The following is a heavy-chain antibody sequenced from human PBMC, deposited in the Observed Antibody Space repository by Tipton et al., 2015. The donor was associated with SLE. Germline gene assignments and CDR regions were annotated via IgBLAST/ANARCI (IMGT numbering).Heavy chain of an antibody. CDR2: IYYSGST. D-gene: IGHD2-21*01. CDR3: ARIAYCGGDCYPGWFDP. J-gene: IGHJ5*02. CDR1: GGSISSSSYY. Sequence: TLSLTCTVSGGSISSSSYYWGWIRQPPGQGLEWIGSIYYSGSTYYNPSLKSRVTISVDTSKTQFSLKLSSVTAADTAVYYCARIAYCGGDCYPGWFDPWGQGTLVTVPS. V-gene: IGHV4-39*01.